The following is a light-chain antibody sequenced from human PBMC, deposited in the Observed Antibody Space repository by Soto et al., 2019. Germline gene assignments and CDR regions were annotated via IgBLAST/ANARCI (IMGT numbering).Light chain of an antibody. CDR2: KAS. CDR3: QQYNNWPPIT. V-gene: IGKV1-5*03. J-gene: IGKJ5*01. CDR1: QTISSW. Sequence: DIQMTQSPSTLSGSVGDRVTITCRASQTISSWLAWYQQKPGKAPKLLIYKASTLESGVPSRFSGSASGTEFTLTISSLQSEDFAVYYCQQYNNWPPITFGQGTRLEIK.